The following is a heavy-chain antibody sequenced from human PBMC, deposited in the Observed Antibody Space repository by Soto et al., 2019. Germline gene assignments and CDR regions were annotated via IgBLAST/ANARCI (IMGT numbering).Heavy chain of an antibody. CDR1: GFSLSTSGEG. CDR2: VYWDDVK. V-gene: IGHV2-5*02. Sequence: QITLKESGPTLVKPTQTLTLTCTFSGFSLSTSGEGVGWIRQPPGKALEWLALVYWDDVKDYRPSRNSRLTITKDTSKNQVARTLTDMDPVDTATYYCAHRPNNVVACRFFAYWGQGTLVTVSS. CDR3: AHRPNNVVACRFFAY. D-gene: IGHD6-19*01. J-gene: IGHJ4*02.